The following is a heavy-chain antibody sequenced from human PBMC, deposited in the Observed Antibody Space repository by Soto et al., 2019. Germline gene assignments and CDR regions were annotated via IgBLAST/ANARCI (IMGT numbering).Heavy chain of an antibody. J-gene: IGHJ6*02. CDR3: AREVLVRGIKYHGMDV. D-gene: IGHD3-10*01. CDR2: IWYDGRNK. CDR1: GFTFSSYG. Sequence: QVQLVESGGGVVQPGRSLSLYCAASGFTFSSYGIHWVRQAPGKGLEWVAVIWYDGRNKYYADSVKGRFTISRDNSKNTLYLQMNRLRAEDTAVYYCAREVLVRGIKYHGMDVWGQWTTVTVSS. V-gene: IGHV3-33*01.